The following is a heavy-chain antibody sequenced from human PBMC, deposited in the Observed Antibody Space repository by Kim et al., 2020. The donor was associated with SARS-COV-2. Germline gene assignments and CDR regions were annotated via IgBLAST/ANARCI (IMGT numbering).Heavy chain of an antibody. CDR3: ARRGPTTVTSGNWFDP. V-gene: IGHV4-31*02. D-gene: IGHD4-17*01. Sequence: SLKSRVTISVDTSKNQFSLELSSVTAADTAVYYCARRGPTTVTSGNWFDPWGQGTLVTVSS. J-gene: IGHJ5*02.